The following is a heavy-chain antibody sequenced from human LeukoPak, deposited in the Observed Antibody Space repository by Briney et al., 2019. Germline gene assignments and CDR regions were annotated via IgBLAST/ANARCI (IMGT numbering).Heavy chain of an antibody. Sequence: SVKVSCKASGGXFSSYAISWVRQAPGQGLKWMGRIIPILGIANYAQKFQGRVTITADKSTSTAYMELSSLRSEDTAVYYCARDRRRDGYNSPPDYWGQGTLVTVSS. D-gene: IGHD5-24*01. CDR2: IIPILGIA. CDR3: ARDRRRDGYNSPPDY. V-gene: IGHV1-69*04. CDR1: GGXFSSYA. J-gene: IGHJ4*02.